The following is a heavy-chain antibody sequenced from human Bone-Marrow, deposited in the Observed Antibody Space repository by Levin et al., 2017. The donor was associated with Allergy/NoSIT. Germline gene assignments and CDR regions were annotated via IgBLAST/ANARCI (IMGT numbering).Heavy chain of an antibody. J-gene: IGHJ3*01. V-gene: IGHV3-21*01. CDR3: ARDPEGFDV. CDR2: ISSRTTYI. D-gene: IGHD1-14*01. Sequence: GESLKISCAASGFSFSDYSMNWVRQAPGKGLEWVSSISSRTTYIHYADSVKGRFTVSRDNAKKSLYLQMNSLRVEDTAMYYCARDPEGFDVWGQGTMVTVSS. CDR1: GFSFSDYS.